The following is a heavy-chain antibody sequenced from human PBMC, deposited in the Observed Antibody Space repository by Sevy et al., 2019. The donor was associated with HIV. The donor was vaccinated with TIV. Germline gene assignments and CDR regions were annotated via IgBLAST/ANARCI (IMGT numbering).Heavy chain of an antibody. J-gene: IGHJ6*02. CDR3: AREAGGYDYDYGMDV. Sequence: SETLSLTCSISGGTIVSSGHYWGWIRQTPGKGLEWMGSIYYNGHTFYTPSLKRRLTITIDTSKNQFSLTLSSVTVADTAVYFCAREAGGYDYDYGMDVWGQGTTVTVSS. CDR2: IYYNGHT. V-gene: IGHV4-39*02. D-gene: IGHD5-12*01. CDR1: GGTIVSSGHY.